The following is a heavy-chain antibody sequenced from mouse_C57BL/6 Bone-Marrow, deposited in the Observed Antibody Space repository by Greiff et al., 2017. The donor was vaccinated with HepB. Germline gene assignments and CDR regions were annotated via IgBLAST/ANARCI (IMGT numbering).Heavy chain of an antibody. J-gene: IGHJ3*01. CDR2: IWSGGST. V-gene: IGHV2-2*01. CDR1: GFSLTSYG. Sequence: VKLKQSGPGLVQPSQSLSITCTVSGFSLTSYGVHWVRQSPGKGLEWLGVIWSGGSTDYNAAFISRLSISKDNSKSQVFFKMNSLQADDTAIYYCARNSPWFAYWGQGTLVTVSA. CDR3: ARNSPWFAY.